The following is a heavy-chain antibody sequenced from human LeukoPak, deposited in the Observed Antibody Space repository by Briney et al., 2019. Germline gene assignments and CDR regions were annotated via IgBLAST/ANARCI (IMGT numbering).Heavy chain of an antibody. V-gene: IGHV3-21*01. Sequence: GGSLRLSCAASGFTFSGYSMNWVRQAPGKGLEWVSSISSSSSYIYYADSVKGRFTISRDNAKNSLYLQMNSLRAEDSAVYYCARDLNDYYSYYFDYWGQGALVTVSS. J-gene: IGHJ4*02. CDR1: GFTFSGYS. CDR2: ISSSSSYI. CDR3: ARDLNDYYSYYFDY. D-gene: IGHD3-22*01.